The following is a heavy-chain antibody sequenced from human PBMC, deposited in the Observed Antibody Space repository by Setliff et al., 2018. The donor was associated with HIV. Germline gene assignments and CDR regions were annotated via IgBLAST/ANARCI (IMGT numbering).Heavy chain of an antibody. CDR3: VRDLTTTTPFDL. Sequence: GESLKISCAASGFDISVYDLNWVRQAPGKGLEWLSSISHSGNFMYYANSLKGRFTISRDNAESSLFLQMNSLTAEDTAVYYCVRDLTTTTPFDLWGPGTLVTVSS. J-gene: IGHJ4*02. D-gene: IGHD2-15*01. CDR1: GFDISVYD. CDR2: ISHSGNFM. V-gene: IGHV3-21*06.